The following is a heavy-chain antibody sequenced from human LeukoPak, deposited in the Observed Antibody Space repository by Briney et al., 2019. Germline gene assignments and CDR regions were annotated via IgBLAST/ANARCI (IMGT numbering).Heavy chain of an antibody. Sequence: PGGSLNLSCAASGFPFSSYWMSWVRPAPGKGLEWVANIKQDGSEKYYVDSVKGRFTISRDNAKNSLYLQMNSLRAEDTAVYYCARDPEYQLLNYYYYMDVWGKGTTVTVSS. D-gene: IGHD2-2*01. CDR2: IKQDGSEK. J-gene: IGHJ6*03. CDR3: ARDPEYQLLNYYYYMDV. CDR1: GFPFSSYW. V-gene: IGHV3-7*01.